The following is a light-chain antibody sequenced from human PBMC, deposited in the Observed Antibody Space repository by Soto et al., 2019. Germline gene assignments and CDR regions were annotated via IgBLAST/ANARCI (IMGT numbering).Light chain of an antibody. CDR2: KVS. J-gene: IGLJ3*02. CDR1: SSDVGDGDF. Sequence: QSALTQPASVSGSPGQSITISCTGTSSDVGDGDFVSWYQQRPGKAPKLMIYKVSNRPSGVSNRFSGSKSGNTASLTISGLQAEDEADYYCCSYTRSYTWVFGGGTKVTV. V-gene: IGLV2-14*01. CDR3: CSYTRSYTWV.